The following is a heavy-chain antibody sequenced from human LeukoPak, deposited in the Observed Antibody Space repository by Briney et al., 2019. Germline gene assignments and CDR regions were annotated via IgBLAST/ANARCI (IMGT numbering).Heavy chain of an antibody. CDR1: GGSISSYY. D-gene: IGHD3-16*01. CDR3: ARTLGAIGYGMDV. Sequence: SETLSLTCTVSGGSISSYYWSWIRQPPGKGLEWIGYIYYSGSTNYNPSLKSRVTISVDTSKNQFSLKLSSVTAADTAVYYCARTLGAIGYGMDVWGQGTTVTVSS. V-gene: IGHV4-59*01. CDR2: IYYSGST. J-gene: IGHJ6*02.